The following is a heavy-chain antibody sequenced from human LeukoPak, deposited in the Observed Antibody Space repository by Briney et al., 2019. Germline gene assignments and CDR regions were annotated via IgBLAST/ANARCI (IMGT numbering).Heavy chain of an antibody. J-gene: IGHJ4*02. CDR2: INHSGST. V-gene: IGHV4-34*01. Sequence: SETLSLTCAVYGGSFSGYYWSWIRQPSGKGLEWIGEINHSGSTNYNPSLKSRVTISVDTSKNQFSLKLSSVTAADTAVYYCAGRDGYNPAYWGQGTLVTVSS. CDR3: AGRDGYNPAY. CDR1: GGSFSGYY. D-gene: IGHD5-24*01.